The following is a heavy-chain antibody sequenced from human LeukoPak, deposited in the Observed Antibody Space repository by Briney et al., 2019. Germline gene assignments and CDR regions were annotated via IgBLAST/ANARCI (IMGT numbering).Heavy chain of an antibody. CDR2: ISGSGGST. D-gene: IGHD3-10*01. CDR3: AKNRLRVLWFGEFPPHFDY. CDR1: GFTFSSYA. Sequence: GGSLRLSCAASGFTFSSYAMSWVRQAPGKGLEWVSAISGSGGSTYYADSVKGRFTISRDNSKNTLYLQMNSLRAEDTAVYYFAKNRLRVLWFGEFPPHFDYWGQGTLVTVSS. J-gene: IGHJ4*02. V-gene: IGHV3-23*01.